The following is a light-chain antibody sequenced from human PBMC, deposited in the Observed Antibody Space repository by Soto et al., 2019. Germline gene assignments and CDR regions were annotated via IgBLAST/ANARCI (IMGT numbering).Light chain of an antibody. CDR2: LEGSGSY. CDR3: ETWDSNSWV. J-gene: IGLJ3*02. CDR1: SRHSSYI. V-gene: IGLV4-60*02. Sequence: QSVLTQSSSASASLGSSVKLTCTLSSRHSSYIIAWHQQQPGKAPRYLMKLEGSGSYNKGSGVPDRFSGSSSRADRYLTISNLQFEDEADYYCETWDSNSWVFGGGTQLTVL.